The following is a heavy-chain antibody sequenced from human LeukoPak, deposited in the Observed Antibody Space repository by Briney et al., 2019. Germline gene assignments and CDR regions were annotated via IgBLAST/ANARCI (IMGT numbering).Heavy chain of an antibody. J-gene: IGHJ4*02. CDR2: TYYRGIT. CDR3: ARVVYDSSTYPKSYFDF. D-gene: IGHD3-22*01. V-gene: IGHV4-39*07. Sequence: SETLSLTCTVSGGSISSSSYYWGWIRQPPGKGLEWIGSTYYRGITYYNPSLKSRVTISVDTSKNQFSLKLSSVTAADTAVYYCARVVYDSSTYPKSYFDFWGQGTLATVSS. CDR1: GGSISSSSYY.